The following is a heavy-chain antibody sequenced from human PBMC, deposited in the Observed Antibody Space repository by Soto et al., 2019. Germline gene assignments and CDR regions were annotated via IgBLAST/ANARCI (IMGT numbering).Heavy chain of an antibody. D-gene: IGHD4-4*01. J-gene: IGHJ4*02. Sequence: PSETLSLTCTFSGCSVSSGSYYWSWIRQPPGKGLEWIGYIYYSGSTNYNPSLKSRVTISVDTSKNQFSLKLGSVTAADTAVYYCARVVSVDYSNYFDYWGQGTLVTVSS. V-gene: IGHV4-61*01. CDR1: GCSVSSGSYY. CDR3: ARVVSVDYSNYFDY. CDR2: IYYSGST.